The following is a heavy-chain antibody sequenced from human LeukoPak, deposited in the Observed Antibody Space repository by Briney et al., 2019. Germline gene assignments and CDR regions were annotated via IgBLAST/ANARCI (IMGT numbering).Heavy chain of an antibody. Sequence: ASVKVSCQTSAYTSGYIFTNYHVHWVRQAPGQGLEWMGSINPRSGTTVYAHKLQGRVSMTRKTSTTTVYMELTSLTSEDTAVYYCARGPTYSSSWYYFDYWGQGTLVTVSS. D-gene: IGHD6-13*01. CDR1: GYIFTNYH. V-gene: IGHV1-46*04. J-gene: IGHJ4*02. CDR2: INPRSGTT. CDR3: ARGPTYSSSWYYFDY.